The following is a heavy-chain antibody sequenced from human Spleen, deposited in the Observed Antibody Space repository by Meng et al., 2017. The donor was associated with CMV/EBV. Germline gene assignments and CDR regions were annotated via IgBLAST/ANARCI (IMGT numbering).Heavy chain of an antibody. V-gene: IGHV2-5*02. J-gene: IGHJ4*02. Sequence: QITLKESGPTLVKPTQTLTLTCTFSGFSLTTSGVGVGWMRQPPGKVLEWLALIFWDNDRRYSPALKSRLTITKDTSKNQVVLTVTNMDPVDTATYYCAHSLYSNVLFDFWGQGTLVTVSS. CDR1: GFSLTTSGVG. CDR2: IFWDNDR. D-gene: IGHD4-11*01. CDR3: AHSLYSNVLFDF.